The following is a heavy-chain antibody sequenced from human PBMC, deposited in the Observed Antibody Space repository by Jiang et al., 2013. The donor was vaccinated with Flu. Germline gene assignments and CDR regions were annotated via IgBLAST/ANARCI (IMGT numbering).Heavy chain of an antibody. D-gene: IGHD5-18*01. V-gene: IGHV4-4*02. Sequence: LTCAVSGGSISNSNWWSWVRQPPGKGLEWIGEIYDSGSTNYNPSLKSRVTISVDKSKNHFSLKLSSVTAADTAVYYCARTHLWLNQVALDYWGQGTLVTVSS. CDR3: ARTHLWLNQVALDY. CDR2: IYDSGST. CDR1: GGSISNSNW. J-gene: IGHJ4*02.